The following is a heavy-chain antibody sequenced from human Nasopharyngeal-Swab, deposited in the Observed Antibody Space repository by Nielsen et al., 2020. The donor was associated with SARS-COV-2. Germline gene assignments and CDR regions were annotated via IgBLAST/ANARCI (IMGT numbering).Heavy chain of an antibody. Sequence: VRQAPGKGLGWIGEIYHSGSTNYNPSLKSRVTISVDKSKNQFSLKLSSVTAADTAVYYCARERGGPRDDSSGYLYYFDYWGQGTLVTVSS. CDR2: IYHSGST. CDR3: ARERGGPRDDSSGYLYYFDY. D-gene: IGHD3-22*01. J-gene: IGHJ4*02. V-gene: IGHV4-4*02.